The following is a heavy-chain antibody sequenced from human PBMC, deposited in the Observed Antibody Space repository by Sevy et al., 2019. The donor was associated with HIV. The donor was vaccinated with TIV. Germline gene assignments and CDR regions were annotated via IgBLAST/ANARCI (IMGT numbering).Heavy chain of an antibody. D-gene: IGHD5-12*01. V-gene: IGHV3-30*18. Sequence: GGSLRLSCAASGFTFSSYGMHWVRQAPGKGLEWVAVISYDGSNKYYADSVKGRFTISRDNSKNTLYLQMNSLRAEDTAVYYCAKDRRGAPSGSTNYYCYYGMDVWGQGTTVTVSS. CDR2: ISYDGSNK. CDR1: GFTFSSYG. CDR3: AKDRRGAPSGSTNYYCYYGMDV. J-gene: IGHJ6*02.